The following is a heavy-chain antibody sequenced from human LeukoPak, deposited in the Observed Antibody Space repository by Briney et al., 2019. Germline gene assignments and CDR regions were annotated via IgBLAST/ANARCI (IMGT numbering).Heavy chain of an antibody. CDR1: GGSISSSSYY. J-gene: IGHJ4*02. Sequence: PSETLSLTCTVSGGSISSSSYYWGWIRQPPGKGLEWIGSIYYSGSTYYNPSLKSRVTISVDTSKNQFSLKLSSVTAADTAVYYCARKPIVNSAWYYFDYWGQGTLVTVSS. V-gene: IGHV4-39*07. D-gene: IGHD3-22*01. CDR3: ARKPIVNSAWYYFDY. CDR2: IYYSGST.